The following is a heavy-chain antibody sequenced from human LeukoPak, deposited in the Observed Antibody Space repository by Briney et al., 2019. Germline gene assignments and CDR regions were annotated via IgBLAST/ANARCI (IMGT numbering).Heavy chain of an antibody. CDR3: ARETSLAGFASGLGFNY. Sequence: SETLSLTCTVSGGSISSYYWSWIRQPPRKGLEWIGYIYGSGNTNYNPSLKSRVTMSIDTSKNQFSLKLTSVTAADTATYYCARETSLAGFASGLGFNYWGQGILVTVSS. J-gene: IGHJ4*02. V-gene: IGHV4-59*01. CDR1: GGSISSYY. CDR2: IYGSGNT. D-gene: IGHD6-19*01.